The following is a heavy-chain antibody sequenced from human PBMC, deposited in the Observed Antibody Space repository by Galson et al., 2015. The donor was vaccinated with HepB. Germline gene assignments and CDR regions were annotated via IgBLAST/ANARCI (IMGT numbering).Heavy chain of an antibody. Sequence: SLRLYCAASGFTFNDYYMSWFRQAPGKGLEWVSYISSSSSYTHYADSVKGRFTISTDNAKHSLFLQMNSLRAEDTAVYYCARVGRRAFYYDSSGYLTFFDYAGQRTLFTVSS. V-gene: IGHV3-11*06. CDR3: ARVGRRAFYYDSSGYLTFFDY. CDR1: GFTFNDYY. J-gene: IGHJ4*02. CDR2: ISSSSSYT. D-gene: IGHD3-22*01.